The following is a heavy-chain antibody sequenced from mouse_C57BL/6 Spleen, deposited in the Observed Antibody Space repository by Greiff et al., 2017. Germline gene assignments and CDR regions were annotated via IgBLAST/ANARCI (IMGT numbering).Heavy chain of an antibody. J-gene: IGHJ3*01. Sequence: VQLQQSGAELVRPGASVKLSCTASGFNIKDDYMHWVKQRPEQGLEWIGWIDPENGDTEYASKFQGKATITADTSSNTAYLQLSSLTSEDTAVYYCLLYGSRFAYWGQGTLVTVSA. D-gene: IGHD1-1*01. CDR2: IDPENGDT. V-gene: IGHV14-4*01. CDR1: GFNIKDDY. CDR3: LLYGSRFAY.